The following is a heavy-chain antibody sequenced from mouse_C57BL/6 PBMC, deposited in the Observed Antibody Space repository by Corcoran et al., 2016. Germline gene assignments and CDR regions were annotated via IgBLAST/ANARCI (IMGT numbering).Heavy chain of an antibody. V-gene: IGHV1-66*01. CDR2: IYPGSGNT. J-gene: IGHJ1*03. CDR1: GSSFTSYY. CDR3: TRSNGTGYFDV. D-gene: IGHD4-1*01. Sequence: QVQLQQSGPELVKPGASVKISCKASGSSFTSYYIHWVMQRPGQGLEWSGWIYPGSGNTKYNEKFKGKATLPADTSSSTAYMQLSSLTSEDSAVYYCTRSNGTGYFDVWGTGTTVTVSS.